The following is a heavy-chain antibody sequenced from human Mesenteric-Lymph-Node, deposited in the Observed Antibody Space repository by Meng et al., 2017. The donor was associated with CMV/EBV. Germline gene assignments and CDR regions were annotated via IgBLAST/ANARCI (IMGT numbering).Heavy chain of an antibody. CDR3: AKDMYSSSWHYYGMDV. D-gene: IGHD6-13*01. CDR2: ISWNSGSI. J-gene: IGHJ6*02. V-gene: IGHV3-9*01. CDR1: GFTFDDYA. Sequence: SLKISCAASGFTFDDYAMHWGRQAPGKGLEWGSGISWNSGSIGYADSVKGRFTISRDNAKNSLYLQMNSLRAEDTALYYCAKDMYSSSWHYYGMDVWGQGTTVTVSS.